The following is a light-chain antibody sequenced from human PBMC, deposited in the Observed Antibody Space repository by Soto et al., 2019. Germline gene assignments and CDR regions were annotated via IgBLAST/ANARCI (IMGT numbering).Light chain of an antibody. J-gene: IGKJ4*01. CDR3: QQSHSSLT. V-gene: IGKV1-39*01. Sequence: DIQMTQSPSSLSASVGDRVTITCRASQSISSYLNWYQQKPGKAPKLLIYAASSLQSGVPSRFSGSGSGTAFTLTISSLQPEDFATYYCQQSHSSLTFGGGTKVEIK. CDR1: QSISSY. CDR2: AAS.